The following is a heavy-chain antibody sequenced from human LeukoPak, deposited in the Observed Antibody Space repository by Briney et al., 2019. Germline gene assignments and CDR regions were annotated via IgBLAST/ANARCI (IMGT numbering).Heavy chain of an antibody. Sequence: GGSLRLSCSASGFTFSSYEMNWVRQAPGKGLEWVAYISSSGNTISYADSVKGRLIISRDNAKNSLYMLMNSLRAEDTAVYYCATEGSNGGYYYYGLDVWGQGTTVTVSS. J-gene: IGHJ6*02. CDR1: GFTFSSYE. D-gene: IGHD4-11*01. CDR3: ATEGSNGGYYYYGLDV. V-gene: IGHV3-48*03. CDR2: ISSSGNTI.